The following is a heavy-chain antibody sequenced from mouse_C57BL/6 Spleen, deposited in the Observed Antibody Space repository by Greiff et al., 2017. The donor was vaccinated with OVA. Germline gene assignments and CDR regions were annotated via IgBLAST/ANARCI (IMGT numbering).Heavy chain of an antibody. V-gene: IGHV5-4*01. D-gene: IGHD1-1*01. CDR3: ARDRYYYGSSYWYFDV. Sequence: EVKLMESGGGLVKPGGSLKLSCAASGFTFSSYAMSWVRQTPEKRLEWVATISDGGSYTYYPDNVKGRFTISRDNAKNNLYLQMSHLKSEDTAMYYGARDRYYYGSSYWYFDVWGTGTTVTVSS. J-gene: IGHJ1*03. CDR1: GFTFSSYA. CDR2: ISDGGSYT.